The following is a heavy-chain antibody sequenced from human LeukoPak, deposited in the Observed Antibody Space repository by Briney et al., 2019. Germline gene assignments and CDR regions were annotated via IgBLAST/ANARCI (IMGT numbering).Heavy chain of an antibody. D-gene: IGHD2-21*02. CDR3: GKDMYCGGDCLDA. Sequence: SETLSLTCTVSGYSISSGYYWGWVRQPPGKGLEWIGRMYHRGGPNYYNPSLKSRVTISVDMCKNQFSLKLSSVTAADTAVYYYGKDMYCGGDCLDAWGHGTLVTVSS. CDR1: GYSISSGYY. V-gene: IGHV4-38-2*02. CDR2: MYHRGGPN. J-gene: IGHJ5*01.